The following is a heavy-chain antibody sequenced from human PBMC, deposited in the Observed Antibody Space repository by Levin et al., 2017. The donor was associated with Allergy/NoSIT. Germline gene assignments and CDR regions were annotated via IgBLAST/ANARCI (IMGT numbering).Heavy chain of an antibody. CDR3: ARGALVVPAASPPYYYDYDYMDV. V-gene: IGHV4-34*01. CDR2: INHSGST. D-gene: IGHD2-2*01. CDR1: GGSFSGYY. J-gene: IGHJ6*03. Sequence: SETLSLTCAVYGGSFSGYYWSWIRQPPGKGLEWIGEINHSGSTNYNPSLKSRVTISVDTSKNQFSLKLSSVTAADTAVYYCARGALVVPAASPPYYYDYDYMDVWGKGTTVTVSS.